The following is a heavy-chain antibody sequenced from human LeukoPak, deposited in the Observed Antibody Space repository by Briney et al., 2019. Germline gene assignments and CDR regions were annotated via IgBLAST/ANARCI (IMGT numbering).Heavy chain of an antibody. V-gene: IGHV1-2*02. J-gene: IGHJ4*02. CDR1: GGTFSSYA. Sequence: ASVKVSCKASGGTFSSYAISWVRQAPGQGLEWMGWINPNSGGTNYAQKFQGRVTMTRDTSISTAYMELSRLRSDDTAVYYCARVGVWYQLLFDYWGQGTLVTVSS. CDR3: ARVGVWYQLLFDY. D-gene: IGHD2-2*01. CDR2: INPNSGGT.